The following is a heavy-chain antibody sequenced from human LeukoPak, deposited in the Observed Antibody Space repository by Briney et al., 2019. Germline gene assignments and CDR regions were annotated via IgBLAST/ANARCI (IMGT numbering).Heavy chain of an antibody. CDR2: ISYDGSNK. V-gene: IGHV3-30*04. J-gene: IGHJ4*02. D-gene: IGHD7-27*01. Sequence: GGSLRLSCAASGFTFSSYAMHWVRQAPGKGLEWVAVISYDGSNKYYADSVKGRFTISRDNAKNSLYLQMNSLRAEDTAVYYCARANPGADYWGQGTLVTVSS. CDR3: ARANPGADY. CDR1: GFTFSSYA.